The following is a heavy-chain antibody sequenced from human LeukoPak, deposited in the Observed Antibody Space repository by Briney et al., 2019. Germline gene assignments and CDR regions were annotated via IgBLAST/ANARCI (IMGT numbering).Heavy chain of an antibody. CDR1: GYTFTGYY. Sequence: GASVKVSCKASGYTFTGYYMHWVRQAPGQGLEWMGWIHPSGGSTSYAQKLQGRVTMTRDKSTSTVYMEVSSLRSEDTAVYYCARDADYYGSGPFDYWGQGTLVTVSS. J-gene: IGHJ4*02. CDR3: ARDADYYGSGPFDY. D-gene: IGHD3-10*01. CDR2: IHPSGGST. V-gene: IGHV1-46*01.